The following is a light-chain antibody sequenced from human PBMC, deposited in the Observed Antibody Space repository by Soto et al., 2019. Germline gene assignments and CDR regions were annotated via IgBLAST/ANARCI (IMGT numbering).Light chain of an antibody. J-gene: IGLJ3*02. CDR1: SSNIGTGYD. CDR2: GNS. Sequence: QSVLTQPPSVSGAPGQRVTISCTGSSSNIGTGYDVHWYQQLPGTAPKLIIYGNSNRPSGVPDRFSGSKSGTSASLVITGLQAEDEADYFCHSYDSSLSGVFGGGTKVTVL. CDR3: HSYDSSLSGV. V-gene: IGLV1-40*01.